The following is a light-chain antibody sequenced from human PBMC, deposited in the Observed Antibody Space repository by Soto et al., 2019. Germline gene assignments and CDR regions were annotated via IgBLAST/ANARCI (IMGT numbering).Light chain of an antibody. J-gene: IGLJ1*01. CDR2: DVS. Sequence: QSALTQPASVSGSPGQSITISCSVTSSDVGGYNYVSWYQHHPGKAPKLMIYDVSYRPSGVSNRFSGSKSGNTASLTISGLQAEDEADYHYISYASSSTYVFGAGTKVTVL. CDR3: ISYASSSTYV. CDR1: SSDVGGYNY. V-gene: IGLV2-14*01.